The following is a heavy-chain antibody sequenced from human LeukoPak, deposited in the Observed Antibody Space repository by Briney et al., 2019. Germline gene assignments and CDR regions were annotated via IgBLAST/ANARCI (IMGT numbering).Heavy chain of an antibody. CDR3: AKGWAGYYDILTGYWFDY. V-gene: IGHV3-23*01. Sequence: GGSLRLSCAASGFTFSSYAMGWVRQAPGKGLEWVSAISGSGGSTYYADSVKGRFTISRDNSKNTLYLQMNSLRAEDTAVYYCAKGWAGYYDILTGYWFDYWGQGTLVTVSS. D-gene: IGHD3-9*01. CDR2: ISGSGGST. CDR1: GFTFSSYA. J-gene: IGHJ4*02.